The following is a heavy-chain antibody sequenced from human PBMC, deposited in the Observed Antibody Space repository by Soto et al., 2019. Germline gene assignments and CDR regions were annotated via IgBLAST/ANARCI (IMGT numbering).Heavy chain of an antibody. V-gene: IGHV6-1*01. CDR1: GDSVSSNNAA. CDR2: TYYRSKWYN. J-gene: IGHJ4*02. Sequence: PSQTLSLTCVISGDSVSSNNAAWHWIRQSPSRGLEWLGRTYYRSKWYNDYAVSVKSRIIINPDTSKNQFSLQLNSVTPEDTAVYYCARYSGSYYQWGQGTLVTVS. CDR3: ARYSGSYYQ. D-gene: IGHD1-26*01.